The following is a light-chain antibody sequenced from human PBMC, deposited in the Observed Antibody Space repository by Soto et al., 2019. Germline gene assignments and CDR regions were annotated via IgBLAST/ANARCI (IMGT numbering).Light chain of an antibody. J-gene: IGKJ3*01. Sequence: DLQMTQSPSSLSASVGDRVTITCQASQDISNYLNWYQQKPGKAPKLLIYDASNLETGVPSRFSGSGSGTDFTFNISSLQPEDIATYYCQQYDNLLFTFGPGTKVDFK. CDR2: DAS. CDR3: QQYDNLLFT. CDR1: QDISNY. V-gene: IGKV1-33*01.